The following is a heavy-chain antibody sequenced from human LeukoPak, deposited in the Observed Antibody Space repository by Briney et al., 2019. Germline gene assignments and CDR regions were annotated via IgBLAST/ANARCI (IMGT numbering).Heavy chain of an antibody. J-gene: IGHJ4*02. Sequence: SETLSLTCTVSGYSISSGYYWGWIRQPPGKGLEWIGSIYHSGSTYYNPSLKSRVTISVDTSKNQFSLKLSSVTAADTAVYYCARAIYDSSGYYFVGPPYYFDYWGQGTLVTVSS. CDR3: ARAIYDSSGYYFVGPPYYFDY. V-gene: IGHV4-38-2*02. D-gene: IGHD3-22*01. CDR1: GYSISSGYY. CDR2: IYHSGST.